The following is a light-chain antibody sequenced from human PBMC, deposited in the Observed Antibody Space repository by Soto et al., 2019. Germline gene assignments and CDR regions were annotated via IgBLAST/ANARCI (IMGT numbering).Light chain of an antibody. CDR2: GAS. CDR3: QHCGNSRYT. Sequence: EVVLTQSPGTLSLSPGERATLSCRASQSVRTSDVTWYQHQPGQAPRLLIYGASNSATAIPDRFSGSGSGTDFTLTISRLEAEDFAVYYCQHCGNSRYTFGQGTRLEI. J-gene: IGKJ2*01. CDR1: QSVRTSD. V-gene: IGKV3-20*01.